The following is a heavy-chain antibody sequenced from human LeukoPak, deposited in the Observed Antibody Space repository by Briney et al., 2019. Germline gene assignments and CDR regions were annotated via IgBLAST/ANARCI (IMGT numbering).Heavy chain of an antibody. V-gene: IGHV3-49*04. CDR3: ARGPIQLWIHNAMDV. CDR2: IRSKAYRGTI. D-gene: IGHD1-1*01. Sequence: GGSLRLSCAGSGFTFGDHAMSWVRQAPGKGLEWVGFIRSKAYRGTIEYAASVKGRFTISRDDSASIAYLQMNSLKIEDTAVYYCARGPIQLWIHNAMDVWGQGTTVTVSS. CDR1: GFTFGDHA. J-gene: IGHJ6*02.